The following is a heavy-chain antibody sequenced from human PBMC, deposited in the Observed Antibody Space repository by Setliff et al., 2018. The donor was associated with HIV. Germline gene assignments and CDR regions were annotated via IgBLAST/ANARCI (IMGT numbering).Heavy chain of an antibody. CDR2: INFGGGT. Sequence: PSETLSLTCAVFDGSRSGIHWSWIRQPPGKGLAWIAEINFGGGTNHNPSLKSRVTISVDTSKSHVSLMLRSVTAADTAVYYCARAGNYGAFDGFDIWGQGTMVTVSS. D-gene: IGHD1-7*01. CDR1: DGSRSGIH. CDR3: ARAGNYGAFDGFDI. J-gene: IGHJ3*02. V-gene: IGHV4-34*01.